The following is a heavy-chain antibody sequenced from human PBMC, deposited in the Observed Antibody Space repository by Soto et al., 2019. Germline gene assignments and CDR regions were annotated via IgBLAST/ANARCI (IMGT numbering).Heavy chain of an antibody. CDR3: AKDQSNSNPLYYFDF. D-gene: IGHD3-22*01. V-gene: IGHV3-23*01. CDR1: GFSFSNYA. Sequence: PGGSLRLSCAASGFSFSNYAMSWVRQAPAQGLEWVASITTRGGRTYYVDSVKGRFTISRDNFANALYLEMNSLTAEDTAIYYCAKDQSNSNPLYYFDFWGPGTLVTVSS. CDR2: ITTRGGRT. J-gene: IGHJ4*02.